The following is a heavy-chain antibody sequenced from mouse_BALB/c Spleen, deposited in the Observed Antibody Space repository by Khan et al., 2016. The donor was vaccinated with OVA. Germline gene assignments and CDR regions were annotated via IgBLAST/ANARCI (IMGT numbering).Heavy chain of an antibody. V-gene: IGHV9-3-1*01. CDR2: INTYTGEP. Sequence: QIQLVQSGPELKKPGETVQISCKASGFTFTNYGMNWVKQAPGKGLKWMGWINTYTGEPTFADDFKGRFAFSLETSASTAYLQINSHKNEDTATYFCARVGYNGTMDCWGQGTSGNVSS. CDR3: ARVGYNGTMDC. D-gene: IGHD2-14*01. J-gene: IGHJ4*01. CDR1: GFTFTNYG.